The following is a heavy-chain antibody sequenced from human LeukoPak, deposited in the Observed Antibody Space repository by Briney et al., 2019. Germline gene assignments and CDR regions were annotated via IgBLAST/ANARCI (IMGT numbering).Heavy chain of an antibody. D-gene: IGHD2-15*01. CDR3: ARGMGGPDY. CDR1: GGSISSYY. CDR2: ISYSGST. Sequence: SETLSLTRTVSGGSISSYYWSWIRQPPGKGLEWFGYISYSGSTNYNPSLKSRVTMSVDTSKNQFSLKLSSVTAADTAVYYCARGMGGPDYWGQGTLVTVSS. J-gene: IGHJ4*02. V-gene: IGHV4-59*01.